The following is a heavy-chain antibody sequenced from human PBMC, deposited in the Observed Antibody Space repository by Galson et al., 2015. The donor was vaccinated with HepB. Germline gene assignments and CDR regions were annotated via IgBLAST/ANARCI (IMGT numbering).Heavy chain of an antibody. V-gene: IGHV4-34*01. CDR2: INHSGST. CDR3: ARGADYGDYHDY. Sequence: ETLSLTCAIYGGSLSGYYWSWIRQPPGKGLEWIGEINHSGSTNYNPSLKSRVTISVDTSKNQFSLKLSSVTAADTAVYYCARGADYGDYHDYWGQGTLVTVSS. J-gene: IGHJ4*02. D-gene: IGHD4-17*01. CDR1: GGSLSGYY.